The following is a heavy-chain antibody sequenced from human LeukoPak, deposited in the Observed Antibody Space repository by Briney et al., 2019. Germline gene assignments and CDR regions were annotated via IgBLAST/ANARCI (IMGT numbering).Heavy chain of an antibody. CDR3: VRRGTNLYFDF. CDR2: ISAGPGDT. Sequence: PGGSLRLSCVASGFTFSSHAMYWVRLAPGKGLEWVSTISAGPGDTYYADSVKGRFTISRDNSKNTLFLQMNSLRAEDTALYYCVRRGTNLYFDFWGRGTLVTVSS. J-gene: IGHJ2*01. D-gene: IGHD1-14*01. V-gene: IGHV3-23*01. CDR1: GFTFSSHA.